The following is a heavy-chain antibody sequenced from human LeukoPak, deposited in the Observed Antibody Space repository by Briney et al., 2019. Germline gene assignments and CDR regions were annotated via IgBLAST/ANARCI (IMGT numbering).Heavy chain of an antibody. J-gene: IGHJ5*02. CDR3: AGDQRRYYDSSILNWFDP. V-gene: IGHV1-18*01. CDR2: ISAYNGNT. D-gene: IGHD3-22*01. CDR1: GYTFTSYG. Sequence: ASVKVSCKASGYTFTSYGISWVRQAPGQGLEWMGWISAYNGNTNYAQKLQGRVTMTTDTSTSTAYMELRSLRSDDTAVYYCAGDQRRYYDSSILNWFDPWGQGTLVTVSS.